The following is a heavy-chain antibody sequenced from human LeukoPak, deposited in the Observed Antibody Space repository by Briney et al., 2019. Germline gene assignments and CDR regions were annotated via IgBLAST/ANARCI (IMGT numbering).Heavy chain of an antibody. CDR3: AGSHIRGALAY. Sequence: GGSLRLSCAASGLTVSYNYVSWVRQAPGKGLEWVSVIYSGGSTYYADSVKGRFTISRDNSRNTLYLQLNSLRAEDTAVYYCAGSHIRGALAYWGQGTLVAVSS. V-gene: IGHV3-53*01. CDR1: GLTVSYNY. D-gene: IGHD3-10*01. CDR2: IYSGGST. J-gene: IGHJ4*02.